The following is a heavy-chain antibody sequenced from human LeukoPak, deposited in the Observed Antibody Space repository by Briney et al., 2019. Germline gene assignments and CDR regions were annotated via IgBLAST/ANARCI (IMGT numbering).Heavy chain of an antibody. CDR3: AREEASDWYFDL. Sequence: PGGSLRLSCAASGFTFSSYWMHWVRQAPWKGLVWVSRINSDGSSTTYADSVKGRFTISRDNAKNTLYLQMNSLRAEDTAVYYCAREEASDWYFDLWGRGTLVTVSS. CDR2: INSDGSST. V-gene: IGHV3-74*01. J-gene: IGHJ2*01. D-gene: IGHD3-3*01. CDR1: GFTFSSYW.